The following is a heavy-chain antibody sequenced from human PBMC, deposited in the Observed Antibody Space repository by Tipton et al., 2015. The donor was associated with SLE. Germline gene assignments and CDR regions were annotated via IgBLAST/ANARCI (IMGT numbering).Heavy chain of an antibody. CDR1: GFTFSSYA. D-gene: IGHD3-10*01. CDR2: ISGSGGST. J-gene: IGHJ4*02. V-gene: IGHV3-23*01. CDR3: ARELGSSSFDY. Sequence: SLRLSCAASGFTFSSYAMSWVRQAPGKGLEWVSAISGSGGSTYYADSVKGRFTISRDNAKNSLYLQMNSLRAEDTAVYYCARELGSSSFDYWGQGPLVTVSS.